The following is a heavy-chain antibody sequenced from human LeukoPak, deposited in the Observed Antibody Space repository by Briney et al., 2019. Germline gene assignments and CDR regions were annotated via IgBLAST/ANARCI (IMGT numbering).Heavy chain of an antibody. D-gene: IGHD3-22*01. CDR2: IYSGGST. CDR1: GFTVSSNY. J-gene: IGHJ5*02. V-gene: IGHV3-53*01. Sequence: GGSLRLSCAASGFTVSSNYMSWVRQAPGKGLEWVSVIYSGGSTYYADSVKGRFTIPRDNSKNTLYLQMNSLRAEDTAVYFCARYYYDSSGYYYWFDPWGQGTLVTVSS. CDR3: ARYYYDSSGYYYWFDP.